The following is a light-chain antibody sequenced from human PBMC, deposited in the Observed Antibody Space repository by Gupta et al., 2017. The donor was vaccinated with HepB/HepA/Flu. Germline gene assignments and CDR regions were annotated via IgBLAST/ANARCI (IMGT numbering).Light chain of an antibody. Sequence: HSALAQLVSMSGPTGQSITICSTGTRNEIGTYNSVSWYQQHPGKVPKLMIYDFTNRPSGFPNRFSGSKSGNTASLTISGLQAEDEADYYCSSYTDRTTLDWVFGGGTKLTVL. CDR2: DFT. CDR3: SSYTDRTTLDWV. V-gene: IGLV2-14*01. CDR1: RNEIGTYNS. J-gene: IGLJ3*02.